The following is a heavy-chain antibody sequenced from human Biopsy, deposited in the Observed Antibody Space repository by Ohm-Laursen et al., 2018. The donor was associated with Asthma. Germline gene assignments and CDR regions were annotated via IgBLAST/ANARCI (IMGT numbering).Heavy chain of an antibody. J-gene: IGHJ6*02. D-gene: IGHD3-10*01. CDR3: ARAVDYSHYYGIDV. Sequence: GASVKVSCKTSGYTFNSAGITWVRQAPGQGLEWMGWISVYNGNTKVAQKLQGRVTMITDTSMSTAYMELRSLRSDDTAVYFCARAVDYSHYYGIDVWGQGTTVTVS. V-gene: IGHV1-18*01. CDR2: ISVYNGNT. CDR1: GYTFNSAG.